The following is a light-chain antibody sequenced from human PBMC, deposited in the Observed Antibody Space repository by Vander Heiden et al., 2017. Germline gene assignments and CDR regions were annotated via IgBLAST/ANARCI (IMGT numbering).Light chain of an antibody. V-gene: IGKV1D-12*01. CDR2: AAS. Sequence: DIQMTQSPPSVSASVGDRVTIPCRASQGISSFLAWYQQKPGKAPKLLIYAASNLESGVPSRFSGSGSGTDFSLTINNLQPEDFATYYCQKGNSFPFTFGGGTKVDIE. J-gene: IGKJ4*01. CDR1: QGISSF. CDR3: QKGNSFPFT.